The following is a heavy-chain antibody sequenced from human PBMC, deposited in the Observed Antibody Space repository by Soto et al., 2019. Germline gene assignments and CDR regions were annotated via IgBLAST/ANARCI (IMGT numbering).Heavy chain of an antibody. Sequence: ESGGTLVEPGGSLRLSCAASGFTFSTYAMSWVRQSPGKGLEWVSAISGSGGSTYYADSVKGRFTISRDNSKNTLYLQMNSLRAEDTAVYYCAKGIPVRGVIIGNAFDIWGQGTMVTVSS. V-gene: IGHV3-23*01. CDR3: AKGIPVRGVIIGNAFDI. CDR1: GFTFSTYA. J-gene: IGHJ3*02. CDR2: ISGSGGST. D-gene: IGHD3-10*01.